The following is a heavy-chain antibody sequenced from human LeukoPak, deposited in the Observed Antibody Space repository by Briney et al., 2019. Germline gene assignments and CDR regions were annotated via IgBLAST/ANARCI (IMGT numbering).Heavy chain of an antibody. J-gene: IGHJ4*02. D-gene: IGHD3-22*01. CDR2: ISAYNGNT. CDR1: GYTFTSYG. V-gene: IGHV1-18*01. Sequence: GASVKVSCKASGYTFTSYGISWVRQAPGQGVEWMGWISAYNGNTNYAQKLQGRVTITTDTSTSTAYMELRSLRSDDTAVYYCARDHDSSGYYYLAVYWGQGTLVTVSS. CDR3: ARDHDSSGYYYLAVY.